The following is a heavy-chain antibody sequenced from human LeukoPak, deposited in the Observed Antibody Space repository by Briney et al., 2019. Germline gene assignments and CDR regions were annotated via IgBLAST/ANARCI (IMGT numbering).Heavy chain of an antibody. V-gene: IGHV4-59*08. Sequence: PSETLSLTCTVFGGPISSYYCGWIRQPPGKRLEWIGHIYYSGSTNSNPSLKSRVTISVDTSKNQFSLKLSSVTAADTAVYYCARHREGGYSYGAPDYWGQGTLVTVSS. J-gene: IGHJ4*02. CDR1: GGPISSYY. CDR2: IYYSGST. D-gene: IGHD5-18*01. CDR3: ARHREGGYSYGAPDY.